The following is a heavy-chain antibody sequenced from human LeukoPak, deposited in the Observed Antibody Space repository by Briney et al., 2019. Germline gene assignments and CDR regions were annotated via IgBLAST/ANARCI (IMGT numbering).Heavy chain of an antibody. V-gene: IGHV3-30*04. CDR3: ARDGGGGDGDYEWHAFEI. Sequence: GGSLRLSCAASGFTFSSYAMRWVRQAPGKGLEWVAVISYDGSNKYYADSVKGRFTISRDNSKNTLYLQMNSLRAEDTAVYYCARDGGGGDGDYEWHAFEIWGQGTMVTVSS. J-gene: IGHJ3*02. D-gene: IGHD4-17*01. CDR2: ISYDGSNK. CDR1: GFTFSSYA.